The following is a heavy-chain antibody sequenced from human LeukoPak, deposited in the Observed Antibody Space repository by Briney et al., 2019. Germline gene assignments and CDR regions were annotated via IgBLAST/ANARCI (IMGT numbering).Heavy chain of an antibody. Sequence: PSETLSLTCTVSGGSISSSSYYWGWIRQPPGKGLEWIGSIYYSGSTYYNPSLKSRVTISVDTSKNQFSLKLSSVTAADTAVYYCASLYRVAPHYFDYWGQGTLVTVSS. CDR2: IYYSGST. CDR3: ASLYRVAPHYFDY. CDR1: GGSISSSSYY. V-gene: IGHV4-39*07. D-gene: IGHD2-2*02. J-gene: IGHJ4*02.